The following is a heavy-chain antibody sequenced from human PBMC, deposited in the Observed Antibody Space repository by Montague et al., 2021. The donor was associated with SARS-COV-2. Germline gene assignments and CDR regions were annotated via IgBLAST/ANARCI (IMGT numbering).Heavy chain of an antibody. CDR2: IDWDDDK. CDR1: GFSLSTSGMC. D-gene: IGHD6-13*01. V-gene: IGHV2-70*11. J-gene: IGHJ5*02. Sequence: PVLVKPTQTLTLTCTFSGFSLSTSGMCVSWIRQPPGKALEWLARIDWDDDKYYSTSLKTRLTISKDTSKNQVVLTMTNMDPVDTATYYCARILVAAAGSPFDPWGKGTLVTVSS. CDR3: ARILVAAAGSPFDP.